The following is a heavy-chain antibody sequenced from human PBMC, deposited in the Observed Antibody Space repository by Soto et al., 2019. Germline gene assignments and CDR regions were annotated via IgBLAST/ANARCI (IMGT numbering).Heavy chain of an antibody. V-gene: IGHV1-8*01. CDR1: GYTFTTYD. CDR3: ARTLSGYYAY. J-gene: IGHJ4*02. D-gene: IGHD3-22*01. CDR2: LNPNSDNS. Sequence: QVQLVQSGAEVKKPGASVKVSCKASGYTFTTYDISWVRQATGQGLEWMGWLNPNSDNSGYAQKFQGRVTMTRDTSTSTAYMELCNLRSEDTAVYYCARTLSGYYAYWGQGTLVTVSS.